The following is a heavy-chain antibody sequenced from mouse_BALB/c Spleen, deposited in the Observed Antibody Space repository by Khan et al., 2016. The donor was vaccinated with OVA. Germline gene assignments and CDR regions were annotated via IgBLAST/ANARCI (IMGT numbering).Heavy chain of an antibody. V-gene: IGHV5-9*02. CDR2: ISSGGSYS. CDR1: GFAFISYD. J-gene: IGHJ3*01. Sequence: EVELVESGGGLVKPGGSLKLSCAASGFAFISYDMSWVRQTPEKRLEWVATISSGGSYSYYPDSVKGRFTISRDNDRKTLYLQMSSLRSEDTAFYYCARPSYYGNPWFTYWGQGTLVTVSA. CDR3: ARPSYYGNPWFTY. D-gene: IGHD2-10*01.